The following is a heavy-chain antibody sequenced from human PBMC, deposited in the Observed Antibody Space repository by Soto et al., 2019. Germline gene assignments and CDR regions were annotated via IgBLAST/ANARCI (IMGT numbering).Heavy chain of an antibody. CDR1: GGNISSYY. D-gene: IGHD3-3*01. J-gene: IGHJ6*02. CDR3: AINDFWSGYRAYGMDV. V-gene: IGHV4-39*01. Sequence: SETQSLTCTVSGGNISSYYWGWIRQPTGKGLEWIGSIYYSGSTYYNPSLKSRVTISVDTSKNQFSLQLSSVTAADTAVYYCAINDFWSGYRAYGMDVWGQGTSVTVSS. CDR2: IYYSGST.